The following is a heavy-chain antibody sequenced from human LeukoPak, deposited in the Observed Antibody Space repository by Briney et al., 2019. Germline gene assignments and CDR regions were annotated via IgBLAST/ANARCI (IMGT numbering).Heavy chain of an antibody. V-gene: IGHV3-30*07. D-gene: IGHD5-12*01. CDR3: ARDLGHTGYDLYDY. J-gene: IGHJ4*02. CDR2: ISYDGRNK. CDR1: GFTLSSYA. Sequence: GGSLRLSCAASGFTLSSYAMHWVRQASGKGLEWVAVISYDGRNKYYADSVKGRFTISRDNAKNSLYLEMNSLRVEDTAVYYCARDLGHTGYDLYDYWGQGTLVTVSS.